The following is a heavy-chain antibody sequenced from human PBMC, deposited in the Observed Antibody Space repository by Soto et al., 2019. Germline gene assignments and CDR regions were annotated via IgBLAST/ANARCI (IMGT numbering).Heavy chain of an antibody. CDR3: ARVPYTNSPFDY. V-gene: IGHV4-34*01. D-gene: IGHD3-16*01. CDR1: GGSFSGYY. J-gene: IGHJ4*02. Sequence: SETLSLTCAVYGGSFSGYYWSWIRQPPGKGLEWIGEINDSGSTNYNPSLKSRVTISLDTSKNQFSLKLSSVTAADTAVYYCARVPYTNSPFDYWGQGTLVTVSS. CDR2: INDSGST.